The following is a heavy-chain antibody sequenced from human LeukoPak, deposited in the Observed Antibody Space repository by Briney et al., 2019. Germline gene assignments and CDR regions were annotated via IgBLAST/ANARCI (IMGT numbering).Heavy chain of an antibody. CDR2: IIPIFGTA. CDR1: GGTFSSYA. V-gene: IGHV1-69*13. J-gene: IGHJ6*02. CDR3: ARAGTYYGSGSFYYYYGMDV. D-gene: IGHD3-10*01. Sequence: GASVKVSCKASGGTFSSYAISWVRQAPGQGLEWMGGIIPIFGTANYAQKFQGRVTITADESTSTAYMEPSSLRSEDTAVYYCARAGTYYGSGSFYYYYGMDVWGQGTTVTVSS.